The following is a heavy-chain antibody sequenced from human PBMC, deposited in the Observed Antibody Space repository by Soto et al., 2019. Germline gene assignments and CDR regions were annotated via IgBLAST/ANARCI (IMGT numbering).Heavy chain of an antibody. V-gene: IGHV5-10-1*01. CDR2: IDPSDSYT. CDR1: GYSFTSYW. D-gene: IGHD3-22*01. J-gene: IGHJ6*01. Sequence: GESLKISCKGSGYSFTSYWISWVRQMPGKGLEWMGRIDPSDSYTNYSPSFQGHVTISADKSISTAYLQWSSLKASDTAMYYCARSNIGDYYDSRGSLYGMDVLGQGTTVT. CDR3: ARSNIGDYYDSRGSLYGMDV.